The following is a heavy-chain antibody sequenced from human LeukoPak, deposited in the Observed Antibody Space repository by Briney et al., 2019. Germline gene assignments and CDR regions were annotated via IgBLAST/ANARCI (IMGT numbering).Heavy chain of an antibody. D-gene: IGHD5-24*01. V-gene: IGHV4-34*01. CDR2: INHSGST. Sequence: SETLSLTCAVYGGSFSGYYWSWIRQPPGKGLEWIGEINHSGSTNYNPSLKSRVTISVDTSKNQFSLKLSSVTAADTAAYYCARGPQDFRWLPKPRYFDYWGQGTLVTVSS. CDR1: GGSFSGYY. J-gene: IGHJ4*02. CDR3: ARGPQDFRWLPKPRYFDY.